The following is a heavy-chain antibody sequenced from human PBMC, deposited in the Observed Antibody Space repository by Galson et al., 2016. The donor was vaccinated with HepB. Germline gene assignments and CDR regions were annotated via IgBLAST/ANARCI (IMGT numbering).Heavy chain of an antibody. Sequence: SLRLSCAASGFTFDDYGMHWVRQAPGKGLEWVSSIHSLSDFTFYADSVKGRFTISRDNAKNSLYLHMTGLRAEDTALYYCVRDLSTSFHYYYGVDVWGQGTTVTGSS. CDR2: IHSLSDFT. CDR3: VRDLSTSFHYYYGVDV. D-gene: IGHD6-6*01. CDR1: GFTFDDYG. J-gene: IGHJ6*02. V-gene: IGHV3-21*01.